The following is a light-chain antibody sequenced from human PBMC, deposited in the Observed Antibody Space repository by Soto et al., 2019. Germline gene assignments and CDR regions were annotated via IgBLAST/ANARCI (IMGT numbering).Light chain of an antibody. CDR3: SSLTRSITYV. CDR2: DVT. CDR1: SSDVGGYNS. J-gene: IGLJ1*01. V-gene: IGLV2-14*01. Sequence: QSSLTPPASVSGSPSQSITISCTGTSSDVGGYNSVSWYRQDPCKAPTLTIYDVTNRPSGVSNRFSGSKSGNTASLTFSGLHAEHEADSYCSSLTRSITYVYGIGTQVTI.